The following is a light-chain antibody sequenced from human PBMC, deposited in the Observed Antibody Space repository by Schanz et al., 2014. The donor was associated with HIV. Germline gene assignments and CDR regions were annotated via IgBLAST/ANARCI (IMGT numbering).Light chain of an antibody. J-gene: IGLJ3*02. V-gene: IGLV2-8*01. Sequence: QSALTQPPSASGSPGQSVTISCTGSDIGGYNYVSWYQQHPGKAPNLIIYDVNKRPSAVPDRFSGSRSGNTASLTVSGLQAEDEGDYFCSSYEGNNILVFGGGTKLTVL. CDR1: SDIGGYNY. CDR2: DVN. CDR3: SSYEGNNILV.